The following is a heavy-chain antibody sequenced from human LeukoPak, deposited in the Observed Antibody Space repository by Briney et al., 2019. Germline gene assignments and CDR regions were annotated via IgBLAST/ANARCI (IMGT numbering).Heavy chain of an antibody. D-gene: IGHD3-10*01. CDR1: GGSLISYY. V-gene: IGHV4-59*01. J-gene: IGHJ5*02. CDR2: IYKSGDT. Sequence: SETLSLTCTVSGGSLISYYWSWIRQPPGKGLEYLGYIYKSGDTNYNPSLKSRLTMSFDSSKSQFSLKLRSVTAADTAVYCCARAGITMVRGVSSLDPWGQGTLVTVSS. CDR3: ARAGITMVRGVSSLDP.